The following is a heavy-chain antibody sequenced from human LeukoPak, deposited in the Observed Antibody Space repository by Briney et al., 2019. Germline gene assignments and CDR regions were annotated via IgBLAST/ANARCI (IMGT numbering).Heavy chain of an antibody. V-gene: IGHV1-18*01. J-gene: IGHJ6*02. CDR2: ISAYNGNT. CDR3: ARAYYYDSSVIYYYYGMDV. CDR1: GYTFTSYG. D-gene: IGHD3-22*01. Sequence: GASVKVSCKASGYTFTSYGISWVRQAPGQGLEWMGWISAYNGNTNYAQKFQGRVTMTTDTSTSTAYMELRSLRSDDTAVYHCARAYYYDSSVIYYYYGMDVWGQGTTVTVSS.